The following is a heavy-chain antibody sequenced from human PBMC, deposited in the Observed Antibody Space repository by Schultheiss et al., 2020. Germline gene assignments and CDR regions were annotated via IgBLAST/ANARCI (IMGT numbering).Heavy chain of an antibody. J-gene: IGHJ4*03. D-gene: IGHD4-11*01. V-gene: IGHV4-4*07. CDR3: AGGPSVTTWLHFDF. CDR1: GGSISSYY. Sequence: SQTLSLTCTVSGGSISSYYWSWIRQPAGKGLEWIGRIYTSGSTNYNPSLKSRVTMSVDTSKNQFSLKLSSVTAADTAVYFCAGGPSVTTWLHFDFWGQGTTVTVYS. CDR2: IYTSGST.